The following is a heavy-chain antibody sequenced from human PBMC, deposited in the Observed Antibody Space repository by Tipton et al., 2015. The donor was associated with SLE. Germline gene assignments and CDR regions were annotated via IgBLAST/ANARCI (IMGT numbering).Heavy chain of an antibody. CDR2: ISYDGSNE. J-gene: IGHJ4*02. V-gene: IGHV3-30*03. D-gene: IGHD1-26*01. CDR1: GFTFSSYW. Sequence: SLRLSCTASGFTFSSYWMTWVRQAPGKGLEWVATISYDGSNEYYGDYVKGRFTISRDNSKNTLYLQMDSLRPEDTAVYYCARDPGNAYYSLDYWGQGTLVTVSS. CDR3: ARDPGNAYYSLDY.